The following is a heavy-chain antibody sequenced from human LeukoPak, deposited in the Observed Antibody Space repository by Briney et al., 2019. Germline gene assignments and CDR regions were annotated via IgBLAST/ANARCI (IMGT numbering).Heavy chain of an antibody. CDR3: ARVRQQLVTSGAFDI. V-gene: IGHV5-51*01. D-gene: IGHD6-13*01. Sequence: GESLKISCKGSGYRFTSYWIGWVRQMPGKGLEWMGIIYPGDSDTRYSPSFQGQVTISADKSISTAYLQWSSLKASDTAMYYCARVRQQLVTSGAFDIWGQGTMVTVSS. CDR2: IYPGDSDT. CDR1: GYRFTSYW. J-gene: IGHJ3*02.